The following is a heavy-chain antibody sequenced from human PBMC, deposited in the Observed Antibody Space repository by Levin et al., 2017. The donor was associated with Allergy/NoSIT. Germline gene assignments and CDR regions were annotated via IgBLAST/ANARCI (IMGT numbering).Heavy chain of an antibody. Sequence: GESLKISCAASGFTFDTYTMTWVRQAPGKGLEWVSSISSRSDYIFYADSLKGRFTISRDNAKKSVFLHMNSLSADDTAVYFCAKHNFANDAFDVWGQGTMVTVSS. J-gene: IGHJ3*01. CDR1: GFTFDTYT. CDR2: ISSRSDYI. D-gene: IGHD5-24*01. CDR3: AKHNFANDAFDV. V-gene: IGHV3-21*04.